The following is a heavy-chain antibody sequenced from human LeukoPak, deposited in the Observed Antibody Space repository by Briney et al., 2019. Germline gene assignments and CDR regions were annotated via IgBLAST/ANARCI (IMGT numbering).Heavy chain of an antibody. J-gene: IGHJ4*02. Sequence: SQTLSLTCAISGDSVSSNIAAWNWIRQSPSRGLEWLGRTYYRSKWYNDYAVSVKSRITINSDTSNNQFSLHLNSVTPDDTAVYYCARSGSYRYSFDFWGQGTLVTVSS. CDR1: GDSVSSNIAA. V-gene: IGHV6-1*01. D-gene: IGHD3-16*02. CDR2: TYYRSKWYN. CDR3: ARSGSYRYSFDF.